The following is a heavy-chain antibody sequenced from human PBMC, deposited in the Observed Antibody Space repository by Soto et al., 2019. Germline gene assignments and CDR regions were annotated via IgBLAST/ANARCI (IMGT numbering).Heavy chain of an antibody. CDR2: IYDSGST. J-gene: IGHJ6*02. Sequence: QVQLQESGPGLVKPSGTLSLTCAVSGGSISSSNWWSWVRQPPGKGLEWIGEIYDSGSTNYSPSLKSRVTISVDKSKNQFSLKLSSVTAADTAVYYCARDPGDGDYEGYYYYGMDVWGQGTTVTVSS. V-gene: IGHV4-4*02. D-gene: IGHD4-17*01. CDR1: GGSISSSNW. CDR3: ARDPGDGDYEGYYYYGMDV.